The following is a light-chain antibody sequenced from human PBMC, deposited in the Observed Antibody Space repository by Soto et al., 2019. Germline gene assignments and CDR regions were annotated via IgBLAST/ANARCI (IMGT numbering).Light chain of an antibody. Sequence: EIVMTQSPATLSVSPGERATLSCRASQSVSSNLAWYQQKPGQAPRLLIYGTSGRATGIPDRFSGSGSGTDFTLTISGLQSADCAVYYCQQFNKWPLTFGGGTKVDIK. J-gene: IGKJ4*01. CDR3: QQFNKWPLT. V-gene: IGKV3D-15*01. CDR2: GTS. CDR1: QSVSSN.